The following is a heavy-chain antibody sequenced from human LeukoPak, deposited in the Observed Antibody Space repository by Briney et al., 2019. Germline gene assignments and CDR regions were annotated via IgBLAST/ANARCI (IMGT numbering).Heavy chain of an antibody. D-gene: IGHD1-1*01. Sequence: GASVKVSCKASGYTFTTYGISWVRQAPGQGLEWMGWISAYNGNTNYAQKLQGRVIMTTDTSTSTAYMELRSLTSDDTAVYYCASAPRGTVIPYELAAGPWGQGTLVTVSS. CDR2: ISAYNGNT. V-gene: IGHV1-18*01. J-gene: IGHJ5*02. CDR1: GYTFTTYG. CDR3: ASAPRGTVIPYELAAGP.